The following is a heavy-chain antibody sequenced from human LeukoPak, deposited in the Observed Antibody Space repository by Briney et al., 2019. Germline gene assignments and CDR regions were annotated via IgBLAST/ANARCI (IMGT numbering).Heavy chain of an antibody. CDR3: ARAGDVLGATPFDY. CDR1: GYTFTGYY. D-gene: IGHD1-26*01. CDR2: INPNSGGT. Sequence: GASVKVSCKASGYTFTGYYMHWVRQAPGQGLEWMGWINPNSGGTNYAQKFQGRVTMTRDTSISTAYMELSRLRSDDTAVYYCARAGDVLGATPFDYWGQGTLVTVSS. V-gene: IGHV1-2*02. J-gene: IGHJ4*02.